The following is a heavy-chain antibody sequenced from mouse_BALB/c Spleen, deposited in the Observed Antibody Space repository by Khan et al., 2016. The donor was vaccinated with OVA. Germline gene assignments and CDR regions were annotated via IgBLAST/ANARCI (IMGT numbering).Heavy chain of an antibody. CDR1: GYTFTDYS. D-gene: IGHD1-1*01. J-gene: IGHJ3*01. V-gene: IGHV9-2-1*01. CDR2: INTETGEP. Sequence: QIQLVQSGPELKKPGETVKISCKASGYTFTDYSLHWVKQAPGKGLKWMGWINTETGEPTYADDFKGRFAFSLETSASTAYLQINNLKNEDTATYFCARNFLYYYRSSPVAYWGQGTLVTVSA. CDR3: ARNFLYYYRSSPVAY.